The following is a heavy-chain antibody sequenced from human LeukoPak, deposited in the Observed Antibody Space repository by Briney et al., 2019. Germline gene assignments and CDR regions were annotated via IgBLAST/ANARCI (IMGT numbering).Heavy chain of an antibody. Sequence: PGGSLRLSCAASGFTFSSYWMSWVRQAPGKGLEWVANIKQDGSEKYYVDSVKGRFTISRDNAKNSLYLQMNSLRAEDTAVYYCARDRSSGVVXKPFDYWGQGTLVTVSS. CDR1: GFTFSSYW. CDR2: IKQDGSEK. V-gene: IGHV3-7*03. CDR3: ARDRSSGVVXKPFDY. D-gene: IGHD3-10*01. J-gene: IGHJ4*02.